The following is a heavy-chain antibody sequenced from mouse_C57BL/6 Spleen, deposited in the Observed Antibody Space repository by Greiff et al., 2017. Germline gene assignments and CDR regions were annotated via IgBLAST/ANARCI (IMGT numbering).Heavy chain of an antibody. CDR3: ARVYQYYLDY. CDR2: ISSGSSTI. V-gene: IGHV5-17*01. CDR1: GFTFSDYG. J-gene: IGHJ2*01. Sequence: EVKLMESGGGLVKPGGSLKLSCAASGFTFSDYGMHWVRQAPEKGLEWVAYISSGSSTIYYADTVKGRFTISRDNAKNTLFLQMTSLRSEDTAMYYCARVYQYYLDYWGQGTTLTVSS.